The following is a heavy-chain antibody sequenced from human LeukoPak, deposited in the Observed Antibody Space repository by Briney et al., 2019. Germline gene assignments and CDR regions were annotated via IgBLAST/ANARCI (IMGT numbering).Heavy chain of an antibody. CDR3: AKGPIDYYDSSGYTDFDY. CDR2: ISYDGSNK. V-gene: IGHV3-30*18. Sequence: GGSLRLSCAASGFTFSNYGMHWVRQAPGKGLEWVAVISYDGSNKYYGDSVKGRFTISRDNSKNTVYLQMNSLRAEDTAVYYCAKGPIDYYDSSGYTDFDYWGQGTLVTVSS. D-gene: IGHD3-22*01. J-gene: IGHJ4*02. CDR1: GFTFSNYG.